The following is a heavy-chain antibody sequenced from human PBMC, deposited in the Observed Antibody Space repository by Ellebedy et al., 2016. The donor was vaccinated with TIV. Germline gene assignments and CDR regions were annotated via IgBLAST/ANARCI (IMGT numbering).Heavy chain of an antibody. J-gene: IGHJ3*02. V-gene: IGHV5-10-1*01. D-gene: IGHD2-8*01. CDR3: ARLYGIDAFEI. CDR2: FDPGDSYN. Sequence: PGGSLRLSCKGSGYSFTNYYISWVRQMPGKGLEWMGRFDPGDSYNIYSPSFQGNVTISADKAISTAYLQWSSLRASDTAMYFCARLYGIDAFEIWGQGTMVTVSS. CDR1: GYSFTNYY.